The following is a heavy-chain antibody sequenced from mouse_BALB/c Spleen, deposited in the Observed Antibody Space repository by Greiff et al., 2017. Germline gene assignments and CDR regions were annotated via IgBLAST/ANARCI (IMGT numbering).Heavy chain of an antibody. Sequence: VQLQQSGAELVRPGTSVKVSCKASGYAFTNYLIEWVKQRPGQGLEWIGVINPGSGGTNYNEKFKGKATLTADKSSSTAYMQLSSLTSDDSAVYFCAATSYYYGSSYGWFAYWGKGLWSLSLQ. V-gene: IGHV1-54*01. J-gene: IGHJ3*01. CDR1: GYAFTNYL. CDR2: INPGSGGT. D-gene: IGHD1-1*01. CDR3: AATSYYYGSSYGWFAY.